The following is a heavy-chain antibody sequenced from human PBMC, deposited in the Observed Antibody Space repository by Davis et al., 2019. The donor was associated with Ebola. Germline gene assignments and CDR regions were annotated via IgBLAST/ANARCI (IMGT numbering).Heavy chain of an antibody. J-gene: IGHJ4*02. Sequence: GASLKIPCAASGFTFSSYDMHWVRQATGKGLEWVSAIGTAGDTYYPGSVKGRFTISRENAKNSLYLQMNSLRAGDTAVYYCARGTIFGHFDYWGQGTLVTVSS. CDR3: ARGTIFGHFDY. CDR1: GFTFSSYD. CDR2: IGTAGDT. D-gene: IGHD3-3*01. V-gene: IGHV3-13*01.